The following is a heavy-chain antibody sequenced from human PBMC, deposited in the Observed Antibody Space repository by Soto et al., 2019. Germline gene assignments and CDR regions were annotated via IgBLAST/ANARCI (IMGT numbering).Heavy chain of an antibody. CDR2: INTGNGNT. Sequence: GASVKVACKSSGYTFTTYAMHWVRQAPGQRLEWMGWINTGNGNTKYSQKFQGRVTITRDTSASTAYMELSSLRSEDTAVYYCARELLYDFLTVFRSRGDCGGRGPLVTVS. J-gene: IGHJ4*02. D-gene: IGHD3-9*01. CDR1: GYTFTTYA. CDR3: ARELLYDFLTVFRSRGDC. V-gene: IGHV1-3*04.